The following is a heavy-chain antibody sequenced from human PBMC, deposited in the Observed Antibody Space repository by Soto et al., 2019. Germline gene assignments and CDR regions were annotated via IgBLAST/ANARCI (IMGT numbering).Heavy chain of an antibody. CDR1: GCHFNNYF. CDR2: VSKSDYT. D-gene: IGHD2-2*01. V-gene: IGHV3-21*01. CDR3: AREDSIIIPAVSDF. Sequence: GGSLILSCTVSGCHFNNYFINWVRQAPGKGLEWVSSVSKSDYTYYSDSVKGRFTISRDNAKNSVSLQMNTLRVEDTAVYYCAREDSIIIPAVSDFWGQGTLVTVSS. J-gene: IGHJ4*02.